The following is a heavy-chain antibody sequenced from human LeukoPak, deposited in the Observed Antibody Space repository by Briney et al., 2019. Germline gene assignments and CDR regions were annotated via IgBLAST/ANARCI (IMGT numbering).Heavy chain of an antibody. CDR3: ARHRYCTSTSCTFYFDS. CDR2: IYYSGST. Sequence: SETLSLTCTVSGGSISSYYRSWIRQPPGKGLEWIGYIYYSGSTNYNPSLKSRVTISIDTSKNQFSLKLASVTAADTAVYYCARHRYCTSTSCTFYFDSWGQGRLVTVSS. J-gene: IGHJ4*02. V-gene: IGHV4-59*08. CDR1: GGSISSYY. D-gene: IGHD2-2*01.